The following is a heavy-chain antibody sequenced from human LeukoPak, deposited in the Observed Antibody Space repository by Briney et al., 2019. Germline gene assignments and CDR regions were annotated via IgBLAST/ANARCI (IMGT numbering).Heavy chain of an antibody. D-gene: IGHD6-13*01. J-gene: IGHJ5*02. CDR1: GGSISSYY. CDR2: IYTSGST. V-gene: IGHV4-4*07. CDR3: ARVAYSRRTPSGVWFDP. Sequence: SETLSLTCTVSGGSISSYYWSWIRQPAGKGLEWIGRIYTSGSTNYNPSLKSRVTMSVDTSKNQFSLKLSSVTAADTAVYYCARVAYSRRTPSGVWFDPWGQGTLVTVSS.